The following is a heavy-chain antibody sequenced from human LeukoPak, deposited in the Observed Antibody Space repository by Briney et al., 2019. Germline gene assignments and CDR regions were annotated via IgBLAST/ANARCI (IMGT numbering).Heavy chain of an antibody. CDR3: ARMDLDRSCSGDRCSNWFDP. J-gene: IGHJ5*02. Sequence: ASVKVSCKASGYTFTNYDINWVRQAPGQGLEWMGWMNPNSGHTGYAQKFQGRVTMTRSTSMTTAYMELSSLRSEDTAVYYCARMDLDRSCSGDRCSNWFDPWGQGTVVIVSS. CDR1: GYTFTNYD. V-gene: IGHV1-8*02. CDR2: MNPNSGHT. D-gene: IGHD2-15*01.